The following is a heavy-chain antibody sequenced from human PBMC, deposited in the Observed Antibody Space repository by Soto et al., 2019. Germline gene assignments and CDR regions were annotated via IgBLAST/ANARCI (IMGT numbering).Heavy chain of an antibody. D-gene: IGHD4-17*01. CDR3: ARDTDLTLMTTLDY. CDR2: INASNGKA. CDR1: GYTFSSYD. J-gene: IGHJ4*02. Sequence: ASVKVSCKASGYTFSSYDICWVRQAPGQGLECMGWINASNGKAEYSQNFQGRVTITTDTSTSTVYMELNSLRSEDTAVYYCARDTDLTLMTTLDYWGQGTPVTVYS. V-gene: IGHV1-3*01.